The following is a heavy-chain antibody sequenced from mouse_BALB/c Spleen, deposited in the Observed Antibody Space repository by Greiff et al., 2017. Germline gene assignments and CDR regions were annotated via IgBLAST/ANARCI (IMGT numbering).Heavy chain of an antibody. CDR3: AGGIYDGYLYYAMDY. D-gene: IGHD2-3*01. CDR1: GYTFSSYW. J-gene: IGHJ4*01. V-gene: IGHV1-9*01. Sequence: VKLQESGAELMKPGASVKISCKATGYTFSSYWIEWVKQRPGHGLEWIGEILPGSGSTNYNEKFKGKATFTADTSSNTAYMQLSSLTSEDSAVYYCAGGIYDGYLYYAMDYWGQGTSVTVSS. CDR2: ILPGSGST.